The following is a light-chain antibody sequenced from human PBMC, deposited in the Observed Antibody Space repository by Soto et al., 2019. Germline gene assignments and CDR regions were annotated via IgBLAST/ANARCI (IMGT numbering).Light chain of an antibody. V-gene: IGKV3-20*01. CDR3: QQYGSSPYT. CDR2: GAS. J-gene: IGKJ2*01. CDR1: QSVSNSF. Sequence: IVLTQSPGTLSLSPGERATLSCRAGQSVSNSFLAWYQQKPGQAPRLLIYGASGRATGIPDRFSGSGSGTDFTLTISRLEPEDFAVYYCQQYGSSPYTFGQGTNLEIK.